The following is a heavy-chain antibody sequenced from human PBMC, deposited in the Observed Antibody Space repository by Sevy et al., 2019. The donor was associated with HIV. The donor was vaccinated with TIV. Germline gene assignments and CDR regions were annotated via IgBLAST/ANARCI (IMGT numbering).Heavy chain of an antibody. D-gene: IGHD3-22*01. J-gene: IGHJ4*02. Sequence: ASVKVSCKVSGYTLSQISMHWVRQAPGKGLEWMGSSDPEDGETIYAQKFQARVTMTEDTSTDTVYMELSSLRSDDTAVYYCATTKDYYDSSGSPFDSWGQGTLVTVSS. CDR3: ATTKDYYDSSGSPFDS. CDR1: GYTLSQIS. V-gene: IGHV1-24*01. CDR2: SDPEDGET.